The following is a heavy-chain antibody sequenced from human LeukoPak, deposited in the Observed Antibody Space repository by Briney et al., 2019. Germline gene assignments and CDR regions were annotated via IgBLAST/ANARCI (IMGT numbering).Heavy chain of an antibody. CDR1: GFTFSSYA. V-gene: IGHV3-64*01. CDR2: ISSNGGST. J-gene: IGHJ4*02. Sequence: GGSLRLSCAASGFTFSSYAMHWVRQAPGKGLEYVSAISSNGGSTYYANSVKGRFTISRDNSKTTLYLQMGSLRAEDMAVYYCPRGGYDIFPGYKNWGQGTLVTVSS. D-gene: IGHD3-9*01. CDR3: PRGGYDIFPGYKN.